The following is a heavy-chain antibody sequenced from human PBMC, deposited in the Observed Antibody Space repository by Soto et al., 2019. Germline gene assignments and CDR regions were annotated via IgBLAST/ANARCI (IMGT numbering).Heavy chain of an antibody. CDR3: AKALWFGEFGY. J-gene: IGHJ4*02. D-gene: IGHD3-10*01. Sequence: VGSLRLSCAASGFTFSSYAMSWVRQGPGKGLEWVSAISGIGGSTCYADSVKGRFTISRDNSKNTLYLQMNSLRAEDTAVYYCAKALWFGEFGYWGQGTLVTVSS. V-gene: IGHV3-23*01. CDR2: ISGIGGST. CDR1: GFTFSSYA.